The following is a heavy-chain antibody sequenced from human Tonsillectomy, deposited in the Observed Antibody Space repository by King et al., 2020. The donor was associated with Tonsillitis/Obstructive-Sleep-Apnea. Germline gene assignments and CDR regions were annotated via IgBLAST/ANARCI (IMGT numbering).Heavy chain of an antibody. Sequence: QVQLQQWGAGLLKPSETLSLTCAVYGGSFSGYYWSWIRQPPGKGLEWIGEINHSGSTNYNPSLKSRVTISVDTSKNQFSLKLSSVTAADTAVFYCARGLVIPTARGDGFDIWGRGTMVTVSS. J-gene: IGHJ3*02. D-gene: IGHD2-2*01. CDR2: INHSGST. CDR3: ARGLVIPTARGDGFDI. CDR1: GGSFSGYY. V-gene: IGHV4-34*01.